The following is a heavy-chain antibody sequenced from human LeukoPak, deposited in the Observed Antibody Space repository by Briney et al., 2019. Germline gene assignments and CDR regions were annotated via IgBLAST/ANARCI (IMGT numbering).Heavy chain of an antibody. D-gene: IGHD3-16*01. V-gene: IGHV4-34*01. CDR3: AGGRAWQYLAVRFGWRVFAY. CDR2: INHSGST. Sequence: SETLSLTCAVYGGSFSGYYWSWIRQPPGKGLEWIGEINHSGSTNYNPSLKSRVTISVDTYKNQFSLKLSSVTAADTAVYYCAGGRAWQYLAVRFGWRVFAYWGQGTLVTVPS. CDR1: GGSFSGYY. J-gene: IGHJ4*02.